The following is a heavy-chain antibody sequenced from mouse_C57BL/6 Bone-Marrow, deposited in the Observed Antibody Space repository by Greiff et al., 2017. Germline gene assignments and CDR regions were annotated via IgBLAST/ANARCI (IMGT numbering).Heavy chain of an antibody. CDR2: IYPGDGAT. V-gene: IGHV1-82*01. Sequence: QVQLQQSGPELVKPGASVKISCKASGYAFSSSWMNWVKQRPGKGLEWIGRIYPGDGATNYNGKFKGKATLTAAKSSSTAYMQLSSLTSEDSAVYFCARSYYYGSSPWAIEYRGQEDSETASS. J-gene: IGHJ4*01. D-gene: IGHD1-1*01. CDR1: GYAFSSSW. CDR3: ARSYYYGSSPWAIEY.